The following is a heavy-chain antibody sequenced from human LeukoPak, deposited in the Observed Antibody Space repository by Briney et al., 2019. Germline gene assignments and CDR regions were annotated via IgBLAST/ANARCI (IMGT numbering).Heavy chain of an antibody. J-gene: IGHJ3*02. CDR1: RFTFRSYS. V-gene: IGHV3-21*01. D-gene: IGHD2-2*01. CDR2: IYTGSDYV. Sequence: KTGGSLRLSCAASRFTFRSYSMHWVRQAPGKGLEWVSSIYTGSDYVYYADSVKGRFTISRDNAKNSLYLQLDSLRVEDTAVYYCARDRWGYCTSANCYGGAFDIWGQGTMVTVSS. CDR3: ARDRWGYCTSANCYGGAFDI.